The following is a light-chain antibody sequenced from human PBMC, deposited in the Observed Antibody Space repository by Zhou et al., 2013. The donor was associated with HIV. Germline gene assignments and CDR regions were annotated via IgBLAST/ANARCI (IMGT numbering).Light chain of an antibody. CDR2: DTS. CDR3: QQRRHWPIT. V-gene: IGKV3-11*01. Sequence: DIVLTQFPDTLSLSPGEKAALSCRASQSVDYELAWYQQRPGQAPRLLIYDTSNRATGIPARFSGSGSGTDYTLTISSLEPEDFAVYYCQQRRHWPITFGQGTRLEIK. CDR1: QSVDYE. J-gene: IGKJ5*01.